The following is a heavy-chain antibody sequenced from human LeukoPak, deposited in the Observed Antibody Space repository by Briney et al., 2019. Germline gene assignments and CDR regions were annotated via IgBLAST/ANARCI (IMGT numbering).Heavy chain of an antibody. CDR3: AKEGCSSPTCYFDF. Sequence: GGSLRLSCTASGFPFGTSAMSWARQVPGKGLEWVSVISNSGGHTYYADSVKGRFTISRDNSKNTLYLQMNSLRVEDTAVYYCAKEGCSSPTCYFDFWGQGILVTVSS. D-gene: IGHD2-2*01. CDR2: ISNSGGHT. V-gene: IGHV3-23*01. CDR1: GFPFGTSA. J-gene: IGHJ4*02.